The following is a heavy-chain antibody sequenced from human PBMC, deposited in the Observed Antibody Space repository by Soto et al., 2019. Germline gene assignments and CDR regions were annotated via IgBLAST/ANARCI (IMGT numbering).Heavy chain of an antibody. CDR2: ISYDGSNK. J-gene: IGHJ6*02. V-gene: IGHV3-30-3*01. D-gene: IGHD6-19*01. CDR3: ARAIAVAGTSGGYYYYYGMDV. CDR1: TFSSYA. Sequence: TFSSYAMHWVRQAPGKGLEWVAVISYDGSNKYYADSVKGRFTISRDNSKNTLYLQMNSLRAEDTAVYYCARAIAVAGTSGGYYYYYGMDVWGQGTTVTVSS.